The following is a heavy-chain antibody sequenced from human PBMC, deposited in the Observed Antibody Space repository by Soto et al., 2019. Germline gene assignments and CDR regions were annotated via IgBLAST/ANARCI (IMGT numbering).Heavy chain of an antibody. D-gene: IGHD2-2*01. CDR1: GFSFDSYW. Sequence: EVQLVESGGGVVQPGGSLRLSCAASGFSFDSYWMHWVRQAPGQGPTWVSRIDYDGTTTNYADSVKGRFTIPRDNAKSTIYLQMNSLRPEDTAVYYCTRGPRASSGGTGAYWGKGTLVTVSS. CDR3: TRGPRASSGGTGAY. V-gene: IGHV3-74*01. J-gene: IGHJ1*01. CDR2: IDYDGTTT.